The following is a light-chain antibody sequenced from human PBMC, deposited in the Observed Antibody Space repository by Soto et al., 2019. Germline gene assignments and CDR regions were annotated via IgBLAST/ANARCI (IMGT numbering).Light chain of an antibody. V-gene: IGKV3-20*01. Sequence: EIVLTQSPGTLSLSPGERAILSCRASQSLSSDFLAWYQQKPGQAPRLLIYSPSNRATGIPDRFSGSGSGTDFTLTISRLEPADFAVYYCQQYGRSPLTFXGGTKVDIK. J-gene: IGKJ4*01. CDR1: QSLSSDF. CDR3: QQYGRSPLT. CDR2: SPS.